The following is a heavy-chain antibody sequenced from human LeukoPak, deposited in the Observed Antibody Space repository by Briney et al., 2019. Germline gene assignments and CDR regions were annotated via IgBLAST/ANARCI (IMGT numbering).Heavy chain of an antibody. V-gene: IGHV3-21*01. D-gene: IGHD1-7*01. CDR1: GFTFSSYS. J-gene: IGHJ4*02. CDR3: ARGLELTLGFDY. CDR2: ISSSSSYI. Sequence: WGSLRLSCAASGFTFSSYSMNWVRQAPGKGLEWVSSISSSSSYIYYADSVKGRFTISRDNAKNSLYLQMNSLRAEDTAVYYCARGLELTLGFDYWGQGTLVTVSS.